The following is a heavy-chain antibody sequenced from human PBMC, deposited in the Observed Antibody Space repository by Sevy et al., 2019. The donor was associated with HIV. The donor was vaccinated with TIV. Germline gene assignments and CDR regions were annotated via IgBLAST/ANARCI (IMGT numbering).Heavy chain of an antibody. CDR2: IYYSGST. Sequence: SETLSLTYTVSGGSISSSSYYWGWIRQPPGKGLAWIGSIYYSGSTYYNPSLQSRVTISVDTSKNQFSLKLSSVTAADTAVYYCASTPLDIVVVVAATYNWFDPWGQGTLVTVSS. V-gene: IGHV4-39*01. CDR1: GGSISSSSYY. CDR3: ASTPLDIVVVVAATYNWFDP. D-gene: IGHD2-15*01. J-gene: IGHJ5*02.